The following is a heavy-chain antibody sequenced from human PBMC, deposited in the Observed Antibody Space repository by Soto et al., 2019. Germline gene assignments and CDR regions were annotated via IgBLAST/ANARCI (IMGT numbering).Heavy chain of an antibody. V-gene: IGHV4-59*01. D-gene: IGHD4-4*01. CDR1: GGSISSYY. Sequence: TLSLTCTVSGGSISSYYWSWIRQPPGKGLEWIGYIYYSGSTNYNPSLKSRVTISVDTSKNQFSLKLSSVTAADTAVYYCASYGRVTTGDYYYYGMDVWGQGTTVTVSS. CDR3: ASYGRVTTGDYYYYGMDV. J-gene: IGHJ6*02. CDR2: IYYSGST.